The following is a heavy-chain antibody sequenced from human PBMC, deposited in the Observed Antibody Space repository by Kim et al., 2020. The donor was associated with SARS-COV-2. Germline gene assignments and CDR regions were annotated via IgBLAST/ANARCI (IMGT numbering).Heavy chain of an antibody. Sequence: ASVKVSCKASGYTFTSYYMHWVRQAPGQGLEWMGIINPSGGSTSYAQKFQGRVTMTRDTSTSTVYMELSSLRSEDTAVYYCARGGVYDILTGYDYYYYYGMDVWGQGTTVTVSS. CDR1: GYTFTSYY. CDR3: ARGGVYDILTGYDYYYYYGMDV. J-gene: IGHJ6*02. D-gene: IGHD3-9*01. CDR2: INPSGGST. V-gene: IGHV1-46*01.